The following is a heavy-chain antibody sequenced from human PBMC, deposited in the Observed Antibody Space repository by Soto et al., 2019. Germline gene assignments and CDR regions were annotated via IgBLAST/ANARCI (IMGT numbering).Heavy chain of an antibody. CDR1: GFTLSSYD. CDR3: ARDIHGMDV. Sequence: EVQLVESGGGWVQPGGSLRLSCAASGFTLSSYDLHWVRQLPGKSPEWVSAIGTAGDTYYLGSVKGRFTISREGAKNSLYLQMNSLRAGDSAVYYCARDIHGMDVWGQGTTVTVSS. V-gene: IGHV3-13*04. CDR2: IGTAGDT. J-gene: IGHJ6*02.